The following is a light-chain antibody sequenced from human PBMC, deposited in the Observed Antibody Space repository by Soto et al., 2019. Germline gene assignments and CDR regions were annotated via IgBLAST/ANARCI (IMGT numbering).Light chain of an antibody. CDR3: SSYTSSSTLLYV. J-gene: IGLJ1*01. CDR2: DVS. Sequence: QSVLTQPASVFGSPGQSITISCIGTSSDVGGYNYVSWYQQHPGKAPKLMIYDVSNRPSGVSNRFSGSKSGNTASLTISGLQAEDEADYYCSSYTSSSTLLYVFGTGTKLTVL. V-gene: IGLV2-14*01. CDR1: SSDVGGYNY.